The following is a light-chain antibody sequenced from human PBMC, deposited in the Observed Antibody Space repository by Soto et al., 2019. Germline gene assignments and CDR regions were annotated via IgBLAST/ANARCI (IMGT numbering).Light chain of an antibody. Sequence: EVVMTQSPATLSVSPGEGATLSCRASQSVSSNLAWYQHKPGQAPRLLIYGASTRATGVPARFSGSGSGTEFTLTLSSLQSEDCAVYYCQQYNNWPPFTFGPGTKVDIK. V-gene: IGKV3-15*01. CDR3: QQYNNWPPFT. CDR2: GAS. J-gene: IGKJ3*01. CDR1: QSVSSN.